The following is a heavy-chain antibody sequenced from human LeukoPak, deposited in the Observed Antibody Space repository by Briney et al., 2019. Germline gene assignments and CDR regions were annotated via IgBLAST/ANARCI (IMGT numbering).Heavy chain of an antibody. CDR1: GFTVNSTW. CDR2: IYSGGRT. Sequence: GWSLLLPCAASGFTVNSTWMSWLHQAPRKGLAWVSVIYSGGRTYYGDSVKGPFTISRDNSKNTLYLQMNSLRAEDTAVYYCARFWARVAGLDYWGQGTLVTVSS. V-gene: IGHV3-53*01. D-gene: IGHD6-19*01. CDR3: ARFWARVAGLDY. J-gene: IGHJ4*02.